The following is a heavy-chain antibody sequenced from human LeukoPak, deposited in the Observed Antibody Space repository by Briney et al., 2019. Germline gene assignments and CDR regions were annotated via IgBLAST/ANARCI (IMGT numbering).Heavy chain of an antibody. CDR1: GFSFSSYS. D-gene: IGHD2-15*01. CDR3: ASDCSGGSLRY. Sequence: SGGSLRLSCAAPGFSFSSYSMNWVRQAPGKGLEWISYISSGSSTIFYADSVKGRFTISRDNAKNSLYLQMNSLRAEDTAVYYCASDCSGGSLRYWGQGTLVTVSS. CDR2: ISSGSSTI. J-gene: IGHJ4*02. V-gene: IGHV3-48*01.